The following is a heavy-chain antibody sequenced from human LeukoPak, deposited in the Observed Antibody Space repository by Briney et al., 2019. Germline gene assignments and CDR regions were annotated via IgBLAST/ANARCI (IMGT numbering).Heavy chain of an antibody. Sequence: GGSLSLSCTASGFDFSDYYMTWIRQAPGKGLEWVSHVSNSGSTKYYADSVKGRFTISRDNAKYSLYLQMHSLRAEDTAVYYCARTTEGLDPWGQGTLVTVSS. CDR1: GFDFSDYY. CDR2: VSNSGSTK. J-gene: IGHJ5*02. D-gene: IGHD1-1*01. V-gene: IGHV3-11*01. CDR3: ARTTEGLDP.